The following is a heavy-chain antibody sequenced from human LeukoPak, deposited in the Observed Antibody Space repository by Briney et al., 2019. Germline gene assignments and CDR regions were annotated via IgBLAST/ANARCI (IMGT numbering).Heavy chain of an antibody. J-gene: IGHJ4*02. Sequence: ASVKVSCKASGYTFTGYYMHWVRQAPGQGLEWMGIINPSGGSTSYAQKFQGRVTMTRDMSTSTVYMELSSLRSEDTAVYYCATLKKTGGYSYGYDYWGQGTLVTVSS. V-gene: IGHV1-46*01. CDR2: INPSGGST. CDR3: ATLKKTGGYSYGYDY. D-gene: IGHD5-18*01. CDR1: GYTFTGYY.